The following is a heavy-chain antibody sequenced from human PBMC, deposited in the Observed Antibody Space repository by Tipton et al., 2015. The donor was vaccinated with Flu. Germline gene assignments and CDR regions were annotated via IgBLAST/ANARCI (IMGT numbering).Heavy chain of an antibody. Sequence: LRLSCVVSGFTFSSYEMNWVRQAPGKGLEWIGYIYFNGNTYYNPSLKSRVTISVDTSKNQFSLKLSSVTAADTAVYYCARDGDYSSSWYPYFIYWGQGTLVTVSS. CDR1: GFTFSSYE. CDR3: ARDGDYSSSWYPYFIY. V-gene: IGHV4-59*01. J-gene: IGHJ4*02. CDR2: IYFNGNT. D-gene: IGHD6-13*01.